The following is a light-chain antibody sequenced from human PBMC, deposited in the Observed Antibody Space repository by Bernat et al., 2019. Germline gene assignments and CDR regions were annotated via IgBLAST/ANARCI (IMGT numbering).Light chain of an antibody. CDR3: QVWDISRGNGV. CDR2: DNR. J-gene: IGLJ3*02. Sequence: SYVLTQPPSVSVAPGKTAGITCGGYNLRRKSENWYQQRPGQAPVLAVHDNRVRPSGIPERFSGCKTDNTDTLTISRGDAGDEADFYCQVWDISRGNGVFGGGTKLTVL. V-gene: IGLV3-21*03. CDR1: NLRRKS.